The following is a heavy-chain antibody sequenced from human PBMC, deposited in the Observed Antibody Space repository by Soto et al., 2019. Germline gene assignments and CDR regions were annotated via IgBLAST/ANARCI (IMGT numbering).Heavy chain of an antibody. V-gene: IGHV1-58*02. CDR1: GFTFSHSA. Sequence: GASVKVSCKASGFTFSHSAMQWVRQARGQSLEWIGWIVVGSGNTNYAQKFQERVTISWDMSTNTAYMMYLQMNSLRAEDTAVYYCAKNRGLQYYFDYWGQGTLVTVSS. CDR3: AKNRGLQYYFDY. J-gene: IGHJ4*02. CDR2: IVVGSGNT.